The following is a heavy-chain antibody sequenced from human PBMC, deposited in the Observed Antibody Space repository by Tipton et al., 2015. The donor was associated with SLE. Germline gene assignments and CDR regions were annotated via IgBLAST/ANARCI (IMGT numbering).Heavy chain of an antibody. CDR2: INPSGGST. CDR3: AREWGSNWSFFDY. D-gene: IGHD6-13*01. V-gene: IGHV1-46*01. Sequence: QLVQSGAEVKKTGASVKVSCKASGYTFTSYYIHLVRQAPGQGLEWMGIINPSGGSTSFPQKFQGRVTMTRDTSTSTVYMELSSLRSEDTAVYYCAREWGSNWSFFDYWGQGTLVTVSS. J-gene: IGHJ4*02. CDR1: GYTFTSYY.